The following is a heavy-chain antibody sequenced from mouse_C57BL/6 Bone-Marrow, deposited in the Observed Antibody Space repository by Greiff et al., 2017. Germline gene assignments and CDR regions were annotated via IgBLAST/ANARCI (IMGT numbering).Heavy chain of an antibody. Sequence: QVQLQQPGAELVKPGASVKLSCKASGYTFTSYWMHWVKQRPGRGLEWIGRIDPNSGGTKYNEKFKSKATLTVDKPSSTAYMQLSSLTSEDSAVYYCERDYYGSSYGDYAMDYWGQGTSVTVTS. CDR2: IDPNSGGT. D-gene: IGHD1-1*01. V-gene: IGHV1-72*01. CDR1: GYTFTSYW. J-gene: IGHJ4*01. CDR3: ERDYYGSSYGDYAMDY.